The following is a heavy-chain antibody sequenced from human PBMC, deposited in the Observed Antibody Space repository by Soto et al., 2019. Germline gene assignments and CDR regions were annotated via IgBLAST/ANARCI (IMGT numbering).Heavy chain of an antibody. CDR3: AREGVGGDYGYY. D-gene: IGHD3-10*01. V-gene: IGHV4-39*01. CDR1: GGSISSSSYY. Sequence: QLQLQESGPGLVKPSETLSLTCTVSGGSISSSSYYWGWIRQPPGKGLEWIGSIYYSGSTYYNPSLKSRVTISVDTSKNQFSLKLSSVTAADTAVYYCAREGVGGDYGYYRGQGTLVTVSS. CDR2: IYYSGST. J-gene: IGHJ4*02.